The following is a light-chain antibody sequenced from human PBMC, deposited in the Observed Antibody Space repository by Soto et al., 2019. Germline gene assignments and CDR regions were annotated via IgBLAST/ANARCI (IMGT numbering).Light chain of an antibody. CDR3: QHYRTS. CDR1: QCVRSSY. V-gene: IGKV3-20*01. CDR2: GAS. Sequence: EIVLTQSPGTLSLSPGERATLSCRASQCVRSSYLAWYQQKPGQPPRLLIYGASSRATGIPDRFSGSGSGTDFTLTITRLEPEDFAVYYCQHYRTSFGGGTKVEIK. J-gene: IGKJ4*01.